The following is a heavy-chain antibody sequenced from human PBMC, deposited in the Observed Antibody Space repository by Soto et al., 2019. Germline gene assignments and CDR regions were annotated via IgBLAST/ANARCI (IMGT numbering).Heavy chain of an antibody. V-gene: IGHV4-4*02. CDR1: GGSISSSNW. CDR3: ARERGTKYDFWRDAFDI. D-gene: IGHD3-3*01. CDR2: IYHSGST. Sequence: QVQLQESGPGLVKPSGTLSLTCAVSGGSISSSNWWSWVRQPPGKGLEWIGEIYHSGSTNYNPSLKSRVTISVDKSKNQFSLKLSSVTAADTAVYYCARERGTKYDFWRDAFDIWGQGTMVTVSS. J-gene: IGHJ3*02.